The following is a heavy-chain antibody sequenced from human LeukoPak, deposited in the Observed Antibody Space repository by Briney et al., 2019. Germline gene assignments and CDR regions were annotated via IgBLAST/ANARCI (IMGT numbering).Heavy chain of an antibody. J-gene: IGHJ3*02. CDR3: AKVNYYGSGSSYVFDI. D-gene: IGHD3-10*01. CDR2: ISGSGGST. V-gene: IGHV3-23*01. CDR1: GFTLSSYG. Sequence: GGSLRLSCAASGFTLSSYGMSWVRQAPGKGLEWVSAISGSGGSTYYADPVKGRFTISRDNSKNTLYLQMNSLRAEDTAVYYCAKVNYYGSGSSYVFDIWGQGTMVTVSS.